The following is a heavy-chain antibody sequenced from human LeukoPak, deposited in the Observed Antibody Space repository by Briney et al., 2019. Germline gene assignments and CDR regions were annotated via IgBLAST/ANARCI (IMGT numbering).Heavy chain of an antibody. V-gene: IGHV4-59*01. Sequence: SSETLSLTCAVSGGSISSYYWSWIRQPPGKGLEWIGYIYYSGSTNYNPSLKSRVTISVDTSKNQFSLKLSSVTAADTAVYYCAGKTVGSTSCYKAWGQGTLVTVSS. CDR1: GGSISSYY. J-gene: IGHJ4*02. CDR2: IYYSGST. D-gene: IGHD2-2*02. CDR3: AGKTVGSTSCYKA.